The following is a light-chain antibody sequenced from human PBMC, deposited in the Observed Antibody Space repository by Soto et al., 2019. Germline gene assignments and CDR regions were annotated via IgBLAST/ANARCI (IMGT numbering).Light chain of an antibody. V-gene: IGLV1-40*01. Sequence: QSVLTHPPSVSGAPGQRVTISCTGSSSNIGAGYDVHWYQQLPGTAPKLLIYGNSNRPSGVPDRFSGPKSGTSASLAITGLQAEDEADYYCQSYDSSLSVFGTGTKVTVL. J-gene: IGLJ1*01. CDR1: SSNIGAGYD. CDR2: GNS. CDR3: QSYDSSLSV.